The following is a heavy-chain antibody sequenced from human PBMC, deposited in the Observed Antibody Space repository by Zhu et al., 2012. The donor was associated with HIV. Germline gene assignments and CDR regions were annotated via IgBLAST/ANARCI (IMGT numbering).Heavy chain of an antibody. CDR2: IYRSGAT. V-gene: IGHV4-38-2*01. Sequence: QVQLQGSGPGLVKPSETLSLTCDVSGSSINTANYWGWIRQPPGKGLEWIANIYRSGATYYNPSLRSRATISLDTSRNLFLXRLNSVTAADTAIYYCARTGDDNHHASFDIRDQGTLITVSS. J-gene: IGHJ4*01. CDR3: ARTGDDNHHASFDI. CDR1: GSSINTANY. D-gene: IGHD2-21*01.